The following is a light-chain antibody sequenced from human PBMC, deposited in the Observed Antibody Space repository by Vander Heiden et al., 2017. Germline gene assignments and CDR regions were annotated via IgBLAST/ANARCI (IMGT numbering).Light chain of an antibody. J-gene: IGKJ2*01. Sequence: EIVFTQSPGTLSFAPGERGTLSWRASQVVSSSYVAWYQQKPGQAPRLLIYGASSSATGIPDRFSGSGSGTDFTLTISRLEPEAFAVYYCHQYGSSPQTFGQGTKLEIK. CDR2: GAS. CDR1: QVVSSSY. V-gene: IGKV3-20*01. CDR3: HQYGSSPQT.